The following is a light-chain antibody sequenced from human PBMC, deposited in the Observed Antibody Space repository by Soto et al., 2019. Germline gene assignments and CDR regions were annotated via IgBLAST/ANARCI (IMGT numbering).Light chain of an antibody. CDR1: SSDVGGYNY. CDR2: EVS. V-gene: IGLV2-8*01. J-gene: IGLJ2*01. CDR3: SSYAGSNNVV. Sequence: QSALTQPPSASGSPGQSVTISCTGTSSDVGGYNYVSWYQQHPGKAPKLMIYEVSKRPSGVPDRFSGSKSGNTASLAVSGIQAEDEADYYGSSYAGSNNVVFGGGTKLTVL.